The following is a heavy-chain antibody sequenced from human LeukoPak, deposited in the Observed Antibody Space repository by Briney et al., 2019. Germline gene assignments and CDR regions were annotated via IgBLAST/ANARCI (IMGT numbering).Heavy chain of an antibody. CDR2: FDPEDGET. Sequence: ASVKVSCKVSGYTLTELSMHWVRQAPGKGLEWMGGFDPEDGETIYAQKFQGRVTMTEDTSTDTAYMELSSLRSEDTAVYYCATVGQGIAAAGWDYYYYYMDVWGKGTTVTVSS. CDR3: ATVGQGIAAAGWDYYYYYMDV. J-gene: IGHJ6*03. D-gene: IGHD6-13*01. V-gene: IGHV1-24*01. CDR1: GYTLTELS.